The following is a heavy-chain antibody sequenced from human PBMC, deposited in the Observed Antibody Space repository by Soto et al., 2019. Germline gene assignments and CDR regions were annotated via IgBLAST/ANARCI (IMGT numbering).Heavy chain of an antibody. CDR1: GGTFSSYA. CDR2: IIPIFGTA. V-gene: IGHV1-69*06. D-gene: IGHD3-10*01. CDR3: ARDLSVRGVITHNWFDP. J-gene: IGHJ5*02. Sequence: ASVKVSCKASGGTFSSYAISWVRQAPGQGLEWMGGIIPIFGTANYAQKFQGRVTITADKSTSTAYMELSSLRSEDTALYYCARDLSVRGVITHNWFDPWGQGTLVTVSS.